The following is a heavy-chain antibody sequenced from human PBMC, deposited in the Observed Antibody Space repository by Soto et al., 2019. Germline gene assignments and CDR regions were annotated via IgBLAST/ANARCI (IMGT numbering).Heavy chain of an antibody. J-gene: IGHJ5*02. CDR1: GGSISSGGYS. D-gene: IGHD2-15*01. CDR3: ARGAQRVVVTGNNWFDP. Sequence: SETLSLTCAVSGGSISSGGYSWSWIRQPPGKGLEWIGYIYHSGSTYYNPSLKSRVTISVDRSKNQFSLKRTSVTAADTAVYYCARGAQRVVVTGNNWFDPWGQGTLVTVSS. V-gene: IGHV4-30-2*01. CDR2: IYHSGST.